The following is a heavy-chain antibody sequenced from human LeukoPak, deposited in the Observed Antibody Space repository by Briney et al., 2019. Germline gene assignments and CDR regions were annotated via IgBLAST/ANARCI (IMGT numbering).Heavy chain of an antibody. V-gene: IGHV4-4*09. J-gene: IGHJ4*02. CDR3: ARRISSWNVYIDK. CDR2: IYSSGTT. D-gene: IGHD1-1*01. Sequence: PSETLSLPCTVSGGSLSGYYWSWIRQTPGKGLEWIGYIYSSGTTNYNRSLQSRVIISLDTPKNQFSLSVTSVTAADTAMYFCARRISSWNVYIDKWGQGIQVTVSS. CDR1: GGSLSGYY.